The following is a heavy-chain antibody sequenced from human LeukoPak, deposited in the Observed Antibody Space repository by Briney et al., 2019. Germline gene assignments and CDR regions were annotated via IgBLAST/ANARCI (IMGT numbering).Heavy chain of an antibody. CDR2: IDIDGTT. CDR3: ARDLAYYQGSGTDD. CDR1: GFTVSSDY. J-gene: IGHJ1*01. D-gene: IGHD3-10*01. V-gene: IGHV3-66*01. Sequence: GGSLRLSCAASGFTVSSDYMSWVRQAPGKGLEWVSIIDIDGTTYYADSVKGRFTISRDNSKNTLYLQMNTVRAEDTAVYYCARDLAYYQGSGTDDWGQGTLVTVSS.